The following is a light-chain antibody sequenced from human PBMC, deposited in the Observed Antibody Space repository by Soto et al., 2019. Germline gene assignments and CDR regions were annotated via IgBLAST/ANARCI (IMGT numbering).Light chain of an antibody. CDR3: QQYNDWPPWT. V-gene: IGKV3-15*01. CDR2: GAS. CDR1: QSVRNN. Sequence: IEMTQSTATLSVSPGDRATLSCRASQSVRNNLAWYQRSPGQAPRLLIYGASTRATGIPARFSGSGSGTDFTLTISSLQSEDFAVYYCQQYNDWPPWTFGQGTKVEIK. J-gene: IGKJ1*01.